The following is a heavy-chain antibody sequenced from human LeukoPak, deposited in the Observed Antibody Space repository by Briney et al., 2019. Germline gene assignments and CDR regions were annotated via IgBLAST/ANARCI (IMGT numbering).Heavy chain of an antibody. J-gene: IGHJ4*02. CDR3: ARERGMDSGYDFDY. Sequence: GASVKVSCKASGGTFSSYAISWVRQAPGQGLEWMGRIIPIFGTANYAQKFQGRVTITTDESTSTAYMELSSLRSEDTAVYHCARERGMDSGYDFDYWGQGTLVTVSS. V-gene: IGHV1-69*05. D-gene: IGHD5-12*01. CDR2: IIPIFGTA. CDR1: GGTFSSYA.